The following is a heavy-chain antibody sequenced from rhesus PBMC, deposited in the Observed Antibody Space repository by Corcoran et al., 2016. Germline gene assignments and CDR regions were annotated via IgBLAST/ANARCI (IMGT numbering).Heavy chain of an antibody. D-gene: IGHD5-12*01. CDR3: ARNVDTATVIIFDY. J-gene: IGHJ4*01. CDR2: ISYSGST. CDR1: GYSISSGYG. Sequence: QLQLQDSGPGLVKPSETLSLTCAVSGYSISSGYGWSWIRQPPGERLEWIGSISYSGSTSSNPSLKSRVTISRDTSKNQFSLKLSSVTAADTAVYYCARNVDTATVIIFDYWGQGVLVTVSS. V-gene: IGHV4-122*02.